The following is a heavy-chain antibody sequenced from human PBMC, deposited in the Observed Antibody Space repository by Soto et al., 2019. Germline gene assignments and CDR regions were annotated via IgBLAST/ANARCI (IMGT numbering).Heavy chain of an antibody. D-gene: IGHD6-19*01. CDR3: ARGGQYSSDSEDY. CDR1: GFTFSGHW. V-gene: IGHV3-74*01. J-gene: IGHJ4*02. CDR2: INSGGSST. Sequence: EVQLVESGGGLVQPGGSLRLSCAASGFTFSGHWMHWVRQAPGEGLVWVSRINSGGSSTSYADSVKGRFTISRDNAKSTLYLQMNSLRAEDMAVYYCARGGQYSSDSEDYWGQGTLVTVSS.